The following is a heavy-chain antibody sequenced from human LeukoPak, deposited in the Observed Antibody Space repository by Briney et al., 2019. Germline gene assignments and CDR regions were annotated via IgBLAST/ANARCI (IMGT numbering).Heavy chain of an antibody. CDR1: GGSSISSY. D-gene: IGHD7-27*01. Sequence: PSETLSLTSTVSGGSSISSYWSWSRHPPREGLGWGGYIYYSGSTNYIPSLKSRVTISVDTSKNQFSLKLSSVTATDTAVYYCASGRLNGDGYFDLWGRGTLVTVSS. V-gene: IGHV4-59*01. CDR2: IYYSGST. CDR3: ASGRLNGDGYFDL. J-gene: IGHJ2*01.